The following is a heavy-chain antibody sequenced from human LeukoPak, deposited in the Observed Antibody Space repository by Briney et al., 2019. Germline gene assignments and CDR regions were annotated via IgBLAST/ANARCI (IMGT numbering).Heavy chain of an antibody. J-gene: IGHJ6*03. V-gene: IGHV4-61*02. CDR1: GGSISSGSYY. CDR3: ARTELVPRQRTLLDYYYYMDV. Sequence: SETLSLTCTVSGGSISSGSYYWSWIRQPAGKGLEWIGRIYTSGSTNYNPSLKSRVTISVDTSKNQFSLKLSSATAADTAVYYCARTELVPRQRTLLDYYYYMDVWGKGTTVTVSS. CDR2: IYTSGST. D-gene: IGHD2-2*01.